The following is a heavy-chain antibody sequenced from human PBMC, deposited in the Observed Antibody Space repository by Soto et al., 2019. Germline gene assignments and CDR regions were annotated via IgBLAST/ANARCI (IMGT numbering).Heavy chain of an antibody. D-gene: IGHD1-1*01. CDR1: GGSISSGGYS. CDR2: TYHSGYT. CDR3: ARDQLEGNWFDP. J-gene: IGHJ5*02. Sequence: PSETLSLTCTVSGGSISSGGYSWNWIRQPPGKGLEWIGYTYHSGYTYYNPSLRSRVTISVDKSKNHFSLKLSSVTAADTAVYYCARDQLEGNWFDPWGQGTLVTVS. V-gene: IGHV4-30-2*01.